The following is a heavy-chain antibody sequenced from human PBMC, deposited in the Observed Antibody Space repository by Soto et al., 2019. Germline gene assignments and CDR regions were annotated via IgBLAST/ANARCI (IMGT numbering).Heavy chain of an antibody. CDR2: IYPADSDT. CDR1: GYIFATNW. D-gene: IGHD4-17*01. Sequence: GESLKISCEGSGYIFATNWIGWVRQMPGKGLEWMGIIYPADSDTRYSPSFQGQVTISADKSISTAYLQWSSLKASDTAIYYCARAYGARFDIWGHGTMVTVSS. V-gene: IGHV5-51*01. J-gene: IGHJ3*02. CDR3: ARAYGARFDI.